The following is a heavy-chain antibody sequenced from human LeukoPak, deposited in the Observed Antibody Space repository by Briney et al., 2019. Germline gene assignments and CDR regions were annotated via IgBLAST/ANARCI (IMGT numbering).Heavy chain of an antibody. D-gene: IGHD1-26*01. J-gene: IGHJ4*02. Sequence: GVALRLSCAASGFTFISYGMHWVRQAPGEGLEWVAFIRYDGSNKYYADSVKGRFTISRDNSKNTLYLQMNSLRAEDTAVYYCAQDHRQVGATNDYWGQGTLVTVSS. V-gene: IGHV3-30*02. CDR3: AQDHRQVGATNDY. CDR2: IRYDGSNK. CDR1: GFTFISYG.